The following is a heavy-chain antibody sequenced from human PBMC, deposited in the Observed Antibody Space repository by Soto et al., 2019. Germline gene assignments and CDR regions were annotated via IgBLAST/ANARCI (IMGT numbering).Heavy chain of an antibody. CDR3: ARDPGGGYDFWGPGDY. J-gene: IGHJ4*01. D-gene: IGHD3-3*01. CDR1: GFIFNSYA. V-gene: IGHV3-30-3*01. Sequence: GGSLRLSCAASGFIFNSYAVHWVRQAPGKGMEWVAFISFDGSNKDYADSVKGRFIISRDNSKNTLYLQMNSLRPEDTAVYYCARDPGGGYDFWGPGDYWGQGTLVTVSS. CDR2: ISFDGSNK.